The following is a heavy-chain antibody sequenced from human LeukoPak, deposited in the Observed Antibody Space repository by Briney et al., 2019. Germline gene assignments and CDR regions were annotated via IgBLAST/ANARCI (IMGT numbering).Heavy chain of an antibody. J-gene: IGHJ4*02. CDR2: IKSKTDGGTP. V-gene: IGHV3-15*01. CDR3: TTYTVGPTTSHFDC. Sequence: GGSLRLSCAASGFTFSNAWMSWVRQAPGKGLEWVGRIKSKTDGGTPDYAAPVKDRFTISRDDSKNTVYLQMNSLETEDSGVYYCTTYTVGPTTSHFDCWGQGAPVAVSS. D-gene: IGHD1-26*01. CDR1: GFTFSNAW.